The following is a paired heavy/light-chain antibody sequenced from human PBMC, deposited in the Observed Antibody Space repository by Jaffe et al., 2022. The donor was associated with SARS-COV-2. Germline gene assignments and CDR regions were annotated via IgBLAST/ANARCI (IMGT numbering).Heavy chain of an antibody. V-gene: IGHV1-69*01. J-gene: IGHJ3*01. Sequence: QVQLVQSGAEVKKPGSSVKVSCKSSGGTFSRYTISWVRQAPGQGLEWMGGVIPVLGSANYAQKFQGRVTIIADDSTNIAYMEVSSLRSEDTAVYYCASGSPDGFDVWGQGTMVIVSA. CDR2: VIPVLGSA. D-gene: IGHD1-26*01. CDR1: GGTFSRYT. CDR3: ASGSPDGFDV.
Light chain of an antibody. Sequence: QSALTQPASVSGSPGQSITISCTGISSDVGSYNLVSWYLQHPGKVPRLIIYEGSKRPLGVSNRFSGSKSANTASLTISGLQDEDEAEYYCCSYAGNRTWVFGGGTKVTVL. CDR3: CSYAGNRTWV. CDR1: SSDVGSYNL. CDR2: EGS. J-gene: IGLJ3*02. V-gene: IGLV2-23*01.